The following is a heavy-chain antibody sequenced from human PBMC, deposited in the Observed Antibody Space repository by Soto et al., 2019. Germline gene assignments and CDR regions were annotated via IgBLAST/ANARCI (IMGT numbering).Heavy chain of an antibody. CDR3: ARSTRSDSSGWYDDDAFDI. V-gene: IGHV4-31*03. Sequence: PSETLSLTCTVSGGSISSSGYYWSWIRQPPGKGLEWIGNIYYSGSTYYNPSLKSRVTISVDTSKNQFSLKLSSVTAADTAVYYCARSTRSDSSGWYDDDAFDIWGQGTMVTVSS. D-gene: IGHD6-19*01. CDR2: IYYSGST. J-gene: IGHJ3*02. CDR1: GGSISSSGYY.